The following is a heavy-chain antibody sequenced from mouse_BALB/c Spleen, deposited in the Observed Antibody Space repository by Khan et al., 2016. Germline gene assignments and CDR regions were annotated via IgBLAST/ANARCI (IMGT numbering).Heavy chain of an antibody. V-gene: IGHV3-2*02. D-gene: IGHD1-2*01. CDR1: GYSITSDYA. J-gene: IGHJ2*01. Sequence: EVQLQESGPGLVKPSQSLSLTCTVTGYSITSDYAWNWIRQFPGNKLEWMGYISYSGSTSYNPSLKSRISITRDTSKNQFFLQLNSVTTEDTATYYCAGTLLRLYYFDYWGQGTTLTVSS. CDR2: ISYSGST. CDR3: AGTLLRLYYFDY.